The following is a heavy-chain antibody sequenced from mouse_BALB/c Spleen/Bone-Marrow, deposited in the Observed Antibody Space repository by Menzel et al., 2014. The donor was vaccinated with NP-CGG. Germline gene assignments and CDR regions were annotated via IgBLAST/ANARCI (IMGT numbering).Heavy chain of an antibody. CDR1: GFTFXSYG. J-gene: IGHJ2*01. V-gene: IGHV5-6-3*01. CDR2: INSNGGST. Sequence: DVKLQESGGGLVQPGGSLKLSCAASGFTFXSYGMSWVRQTPDKRLELVATINSNGGSTYYPDSVKGRFTISRDNAKNTPYLQMSSLKFEDTAMYYCARDYYGSSDYWGQGTTLTVSS. D-gene: IGHD1-1*01. CDR3: ARDYYGSSDY.